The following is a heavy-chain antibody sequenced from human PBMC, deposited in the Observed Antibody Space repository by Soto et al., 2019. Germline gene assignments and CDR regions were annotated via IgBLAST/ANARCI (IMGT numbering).Heavy chain of an antibody. Sequence: QVQLQESGPGLVKPSETLSLTCTVSGGSISRYYWSWIRQPPGKGLEWIGYIYYSGSTNYNPSLRSRVTISVDTPQNQFSLRLSSVTAADTAVYYCARGNGDYGAQRGGFGYWGQGTLVTVSS. CDR1: GGSISRYY. CDR3: ARGNGDYGAQRGGFGY. V-gene: IGHV4-59*01. D-gene: IGHD4-17*01. CDR2: IYYSGST. J-gene: IGHJ4*02.